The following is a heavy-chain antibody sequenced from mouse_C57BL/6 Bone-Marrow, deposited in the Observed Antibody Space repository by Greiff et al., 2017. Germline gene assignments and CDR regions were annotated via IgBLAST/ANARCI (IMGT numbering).Heavy chain of an antibody. CDR2: IHPNSGST. V-gene: IGHV1-64*01. CDR1: GYTFTSYW. Sequence: VQLQQPGAELVKPGASVKLSCKASGYTFTSYWMHWVKQRPGQGLEWIGMIHPNSGSTNYNEKFKSKATLTVDKSSSTAYMQLSSLTSEASAVXYGAREMDSNYSFAYWGQGTLVTVSA. D-gene: IGHD2-5*01. J-gene: IGHJ3*01. CDR3: AREMDSNYSFAY.